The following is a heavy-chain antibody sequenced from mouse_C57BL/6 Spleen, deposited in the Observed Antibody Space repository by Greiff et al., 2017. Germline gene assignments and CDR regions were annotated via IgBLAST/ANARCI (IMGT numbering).Heavy chain of an antibody. D-gene: IGHD4-1*01. CDR1: GFSFNTYA. Sequence: DVQLQESGGGLVQPKGSLKLSCAASGFSFNTYAMNWVRQAPGKGLEWVARIRSKSNNYATYYADSVKDRFTISRDDSESMLYLQMNNLKTEDTAMYYCVRTRTGMYYFDYWGQGTTLTVSS. CDR2: IRSKSNNYAT. CDR3: VRTRTGMYYFDY. J-gene: IGHJ2*01. V-gene: IGHV10-1*01.